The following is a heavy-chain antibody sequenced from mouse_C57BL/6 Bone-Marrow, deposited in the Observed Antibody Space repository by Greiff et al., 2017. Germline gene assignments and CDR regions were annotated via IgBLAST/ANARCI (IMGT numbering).Heavy chain of an antibody. Sequence: VQLQQSGAELVRPGASVKLSCTASGFNIKDDYMHWVKQRPEQGLEWIGWIDPENGDTEYASKFQGKAPITADTSSNTAYLQLSSLTSEDTAVYYCTTGFITTVLGDYWGQGTTLTVSS. V-gene: IGHV14-4*01. CDR3: TTGFITTVLGDY. CDR1: GFNIKDDY. CDR2: IDPENGDT. D-gene: IGHD1-1*01. J-gene: IGHJ2*01.